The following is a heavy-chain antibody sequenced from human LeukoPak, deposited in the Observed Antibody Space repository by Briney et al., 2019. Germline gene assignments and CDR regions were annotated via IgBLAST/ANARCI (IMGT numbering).Heavy chain of an antibody. J-gene: IGHJ5*02. CDR3: ARVQYTVTGWFDP. D-gene: IGHD4-17*01. V-gene: IGHV3-7*01. CDR1: GFTFSSYW. Sequence: PGGSLRLSCATSGFTFSSYWMSWVRQAPGKGLEWVANIKQDGSEKYYVDSVKGRFTISRDNAKNSLYVQMNSLRAEDTAVYYCARVQYTVTGWFDPWGQGTLVTVSS. CDR2: IKQDGSEK.